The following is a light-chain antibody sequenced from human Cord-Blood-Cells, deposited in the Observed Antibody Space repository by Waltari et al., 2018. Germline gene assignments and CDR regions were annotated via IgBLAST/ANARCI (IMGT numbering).Light chain of an antibody. CDR3: AAWDDSRRV. J-gene: IGLJ3*02. Sequence: QSVLTLPHSASGTPGQRVTFSCSGSSSNIGRNYVDWYQQLPGTAPKLLIYRNNRRPSGVPDRFSGSKSGTSAALAISGLRSEDEADYYCAAWDDSRRVFGGGTKLTVL. V-gene: IGLV1-47*01. CDR1: SSNIGRNY. CDR2: RNN.